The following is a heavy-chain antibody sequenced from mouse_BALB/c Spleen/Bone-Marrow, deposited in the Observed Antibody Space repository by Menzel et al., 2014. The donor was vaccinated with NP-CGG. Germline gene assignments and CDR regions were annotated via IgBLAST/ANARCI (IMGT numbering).Heavy chain of an antibody. CDR2: INPDSSTI. CDR3: ARQYGNYWFAY. CDR1: GFDFSRDW. J-gene: IGHJ3*01. D-gene: IGHD2-10*02. Sequence: EVKLVDSGGGLVQPGGSLKLSCAASGFDFSRDWMTWVRQAPGKGLEWIGEINPDSSTINYAPSLKVEFIISRDNAKNTLDLQMSKVRSEDTALYYCARQYGNYWFAYWGQGTLVTVSA. V-gene: IGHV4-1*02.